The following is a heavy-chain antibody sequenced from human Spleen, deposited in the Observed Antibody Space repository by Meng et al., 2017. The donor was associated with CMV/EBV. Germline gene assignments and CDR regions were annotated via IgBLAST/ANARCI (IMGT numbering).Heavy chain of an antibody. J-gene: IGHJ6*02. CDR2: IIPIFGTA. CDR1: GGTFSSYA. CDR3: AREGGYDDARYYYGMDV. D-gene: IGHD5-12*01. V-gene: IGHV1-69*05. Sequence: SVKVSCKASGGTFSSYAISWVRQAPGQGLEWMGGIIPIFGTANYAQKFQGRVTITTDESTSTAYMELSSLRSEDTAVYYCAREGGYDDARYYYGMDVWGQGTTVTVSS.